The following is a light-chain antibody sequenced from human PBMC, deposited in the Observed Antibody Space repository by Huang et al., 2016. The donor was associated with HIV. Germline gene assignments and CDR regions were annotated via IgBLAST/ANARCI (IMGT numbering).Light chain of an antibody. Sequence: EIVLTQSPGTLSSSPGERATLSCRASQSISSSYLAWYQQKPGQAPRLLIYGASNRATGVPDRFSGIGSGTDFTLTISRLEPEDLAMYYCQQYGSSPYTFGQGTKLEIK. CDR2: GAS. J-gene: IGKJ2*01. CDR1: QSISSSY. CDR3: QQYGSSPYT. V-gene: IGKV3-20*01.